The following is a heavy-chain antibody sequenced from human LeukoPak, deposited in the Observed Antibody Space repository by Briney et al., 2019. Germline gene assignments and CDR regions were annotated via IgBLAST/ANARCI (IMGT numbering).Heavy chain of an antibody. J-gene: IGHJ4*02. CDR1: GGSFSSSSYY. CDR2: IYYSGST. Sequence: SETLSLTCTVSGGSFSSSSYYWGWIRQPPGKGLEWIGTIYYSGSTYYNPSLKSRVTISVDTSKNQFSLKLNSVTAADTAVYYCARVIWFGEWYFDYWGQGTLVTVSS. CDR3: ARVIWFGEWYFDY. V-gene: IGHV4-39*07. D-gene: IGHD3-10*01.